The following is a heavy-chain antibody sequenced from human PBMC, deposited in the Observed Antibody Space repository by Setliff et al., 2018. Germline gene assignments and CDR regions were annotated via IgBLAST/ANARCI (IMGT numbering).Heavy chain of an antibody. J-gene: IGHJ6*03. V-gene: IGHV3-66*01. CDR3: TREASVDFWSGYPYYYYMDV. Sequence: LRLSCAASGFTVSSYYMTWVRQAPGKGLEWVSVIYTGGSTYYADSVKGRFTISRDDSNNTLYLQMNSLKTEDTAVYYCTREASVDFWSGYPYYYYMDVWGKGTTVTVSS. D-gene: IGHD3-3*01. CDR2: IYTGGST. CDR1: GFTVSSYY.